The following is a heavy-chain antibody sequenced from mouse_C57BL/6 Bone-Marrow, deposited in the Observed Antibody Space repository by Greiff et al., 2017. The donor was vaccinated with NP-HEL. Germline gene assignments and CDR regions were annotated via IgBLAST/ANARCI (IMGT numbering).Heavy chain of an antibody. D-gene: IGHD2-3*01. J-gene: IGHJ4*01. CDR1: GYTFTSYW. CDR2: IHPTSGST. Sequence: VQLQQPGAELVKPGASVKLSCKASGYTFTSYWMHWVKQRPGQGLEWIGMIHPTSGSTNYNAKFKSKATLTVDKSSSTAYMQLSSLTSEYSAVDYCKIYDGYLYAMDYWGQGTSVTVSS. V-gene: IGHV1-64*01. CDR3: KIYDGYLYAMDY.